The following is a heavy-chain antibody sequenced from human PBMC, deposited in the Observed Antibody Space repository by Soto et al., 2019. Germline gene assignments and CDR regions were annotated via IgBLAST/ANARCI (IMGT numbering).Heavy chain of an antibody. V-gene: IGHV1-69*13. CDR2: IIPIFGTA. Sequence: SVKVSCKASGGTFSGYAISWVRQAPGQGLEWMGGIIPIFGTANYAQKFQGRVTITADESTSTAYMELSSLRSEDTAVYYCARATFGLVAGGYRFDYWGQGTLVTVSS. CDR1: GGTFSGYA. D-gene: IGHD6-19*01. CDR3: ARATFGLVAGGYRFDY. J-gene: IGHJ4*02.